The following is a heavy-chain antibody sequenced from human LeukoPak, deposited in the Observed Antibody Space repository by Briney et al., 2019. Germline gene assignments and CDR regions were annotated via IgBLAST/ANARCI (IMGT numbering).Heavy chain of an antibody. CDR1: GGSISSYY. D-gene: IGHD3-22*01. J-gene: IGHJ4*02. CDR3: ARSKDYYDSSGYANDC. Sequence: SETLSLTCTVSGGSISSYYWSWIPQPAGKGLEWSGRIYSSTSTNYNPCLKSRVTMSVDTYRNQFSLKLSSVTAAATVVYYCARSKDYYDSSGYANDCWGQGTLVTVSS. CDR2: IYSSTST. V-gene: IGHV4-4*07.